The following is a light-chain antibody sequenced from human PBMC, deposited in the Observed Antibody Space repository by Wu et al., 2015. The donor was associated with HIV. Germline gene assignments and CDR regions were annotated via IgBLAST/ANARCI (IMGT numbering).Light chain of an antibody. CDR3: QYYSSSHWT. Sequence: DIVLTQSPATLSLTPGERVTLSCRASQSLTSRNLAWYRQTPGQPPRLLIYGASSRATGIPDRFSGSGSGTDFTLTISRLEPEDFAVFYCQYYSSSHWTFGQGTKGGNQT. J-gene: IGKJ1*01. CDR1: QSLTSRN. CDR2: GAS. V-gene: IGKV3-20*01.